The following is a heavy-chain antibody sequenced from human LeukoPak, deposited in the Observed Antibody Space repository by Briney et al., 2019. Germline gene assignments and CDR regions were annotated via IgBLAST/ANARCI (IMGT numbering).Heavy chain of an antibody. Sequence: GGSLRLSCAASGFTFSTYWMNWVRQPPGKGLVWVSRINSDGSSTTYADSVMGRFTISRDNATNTLFLQMNSLRADGTAVYYCARSTSHYYYYYMDVWGKGTTVTISS. CDR2: INSDGSST. CDR3: ARSTSHYYYYYMDV. J-gene: IGHJ6*03. V-gene: IGHV3-74*01. CDR1: GFTFSTYW.